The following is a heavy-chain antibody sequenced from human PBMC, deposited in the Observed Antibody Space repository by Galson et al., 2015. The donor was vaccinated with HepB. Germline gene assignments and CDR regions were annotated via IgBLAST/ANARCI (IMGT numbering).Heavy chain of an antibody. CDR3: AKGLNWFDP. J-gene: IGHJ5*02. D-gene: IGHD5/OR15-5a*01. CDR1: GITFSTSG. CDR2: ISGSGATT. V-gene: IGHV3-23*01. Sequence: LRLSCAASGITFSTSGMSWVRQAPGKGLEWVSGISGSGATTYYADSVKGRLTISRDNSKKTLYLQMNSLRPDDTAVYYCAKGLNWFDPWGQGTLVTVST.